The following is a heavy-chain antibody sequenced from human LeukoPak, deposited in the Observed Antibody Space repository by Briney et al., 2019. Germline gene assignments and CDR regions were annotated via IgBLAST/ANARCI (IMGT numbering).Heavy chain of an antibody. Sequence: ASVKVSCKASGGTFSSYAISWVRQAPGQGLEWMGRIIPILGIANYAQKFQGRVTITADKSTSTAYMELSSLRSDDTAVYYCARGLGRSSFTDYWGQGTLVTVSS. V-gene: IGHV1-69*04. D-gene: IGHD3-10*01. CDR1: GGTFSSYA. CDR3: ARGLGRSSFTDY. J-gene: IGHJ4*02. CDR2: IIPILGIA.